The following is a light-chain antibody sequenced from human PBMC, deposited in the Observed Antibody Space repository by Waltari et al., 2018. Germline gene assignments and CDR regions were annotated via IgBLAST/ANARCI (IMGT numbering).Light chain of an antibody. CDR1: QNIFRT. V-gene: IGKV3-20*01. CDR3: QHYVRLPVT. J-gene: IGKJ1*01. CDR2: GAY. Sequence: VLTQYPGTLSLSPGERATLSCRASQNIFRTLAWYQQKPGQAPRLLIYGAYTRATGIPDRFSGSGSGTDFSLTISGLDPEDFAVYYCQHYVRLPVTFGQGTKVEIK.